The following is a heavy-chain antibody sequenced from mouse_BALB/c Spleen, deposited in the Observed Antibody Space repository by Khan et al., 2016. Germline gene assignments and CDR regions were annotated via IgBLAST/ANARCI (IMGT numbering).Heavy chain of an antibody. V-gene: IGHV5-2*01. CDR1: EYEFPSHD. Sequence: EVELVESGGGLVQPGESLKLSCESNEYEFPSHDMSWVRKTPEKRLEMVAAINSAGNDTYYPDTMERRFIISRDNTKKNLYLQINSLSSENTALYYCTRHYYGSSFWFAYWGQGTLVTVSA. J-gene: IGHJ3*01. D-gene: IGHD1-1*01. CDR3: TRHYYGSSFWFAY. CDR2: INSAGNDT.